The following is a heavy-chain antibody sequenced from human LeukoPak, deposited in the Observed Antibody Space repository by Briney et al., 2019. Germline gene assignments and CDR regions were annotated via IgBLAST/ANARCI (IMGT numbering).Heavy chain of an antibody. Sequence: GASVKVSCKDSGYPFISYYIHWVRQAPGQGLEWTGMINPNGGGTSYGQKFQGRVTMTTGTSTSTVYMELSSLTSEDTAVYSCARGNGFWAPLSYWGQGTPVTVSS. CDR2: INPNGGGT. D-gene: IGHD3-10*01. J-gene: IGHJ4*02. CDR1: GYPFISYY. CDR3: ARGNGFWAPLSY. V-gene: IGHV1-46*01.